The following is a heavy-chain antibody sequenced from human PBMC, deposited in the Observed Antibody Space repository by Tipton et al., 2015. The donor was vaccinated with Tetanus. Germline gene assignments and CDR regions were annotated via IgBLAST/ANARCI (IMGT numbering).Heavy chain of an antibody. J-gene: IGHJ5*02. V-gene: IGHV3-33*01. Sequence: SLRLSCAASGFTLRRYGMHWVRQAPGKGLEWVAIIWFDGSKTYYADSVKGRFTISRDNAKNSLYLQMNSLRDEDTAIYYCARDFRPIFGVAQPFDPWGQGTLVTVSS. D-gene: IGHD3-3*01. CDR2: IWFDGSKT. CDR3: ARDFRPIFGVAQPFDP. CDR1: GFTLRRYG.